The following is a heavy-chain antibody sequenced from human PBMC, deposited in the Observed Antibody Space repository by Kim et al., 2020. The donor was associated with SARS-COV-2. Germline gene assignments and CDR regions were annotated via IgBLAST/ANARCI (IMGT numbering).Heavy chain of an antibody. CDR1: GGSFSGYY. Sequence: SETLSLTCAVYGGSFSGYYWSWIRQPPGKGLEWIGEINHSGSTNYNPSLKSRVTISVDTSKNQFSLKLSSVTAADTAVYYCARAGYSSRWYVGSWFDPWGQGTLVTVSS. J-gene: IGHJ5*02. V-gene: IGHV4-34*01. CDR3: ARAGYSSRWYVGSWFDP. D-gene: IGHD6-13*01. CDR2: INHSGST.